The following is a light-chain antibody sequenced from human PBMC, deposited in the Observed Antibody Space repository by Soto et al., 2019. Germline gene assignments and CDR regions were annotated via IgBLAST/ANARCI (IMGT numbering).Light chain of an antibody. Sequence: DIHMTQSPSTLSASVGDRVTITCRASQSISSWLAWYQQKPGKAPKLLISDASSLKSGVPSRFSGSGSATEFTLTISSLQPDDFATYYCQQYNSYSRTFGQGTKVEIK. CDR2: DAS. J-gene: IGKJ1*01. V-gene: IGKV1-5*01. CDR1: QSISSW. CDR3: QQYNSYSRT.